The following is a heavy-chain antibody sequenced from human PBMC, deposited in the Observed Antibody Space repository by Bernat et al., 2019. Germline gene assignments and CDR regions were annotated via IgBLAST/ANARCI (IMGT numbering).Heavy chain of an antibody. J-gene: IGHJ4*02. V-gene: IGHV3-74*01. CDR2: INSDGSST. CDR1: GFTFSSYW. CDR3: VIAAAGSYYFDY. D-gene: IGHD6-13*01. Sequence: EVQLVESGGGLVQPGGSLRLSCVASGFTFSSYWMHWVRQAPGKGLVWVSRINSDGSSTSYADSMKGRFTISRDNAKNTLYLQMNSLRAEDTAVYYCVIAAAGSYYFDYWGQGTLVTVSS.